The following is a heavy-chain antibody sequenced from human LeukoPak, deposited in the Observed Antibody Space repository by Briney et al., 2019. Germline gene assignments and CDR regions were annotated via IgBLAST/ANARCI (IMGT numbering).Heavy chain of an antibody. J-gene: IGHJ3*02. V-gene: IGHV3-30-3*01. CDR2: ISYDGSNK. CDR3: ARGSRYTSGWHDAFDI. CDR1: GFTFRSYA. D-gene: IGHD6-19*01. Sequence: GGSLRLSCVASGFTFRSYAMHWVRQAPGTGLEGGAVISYDGSNKYYADSVKGRFTISRDNSKNTLYLQMISLRAEDTAVYYCARGSRYTSGWHDAFDIWGQGTMVTVSS.